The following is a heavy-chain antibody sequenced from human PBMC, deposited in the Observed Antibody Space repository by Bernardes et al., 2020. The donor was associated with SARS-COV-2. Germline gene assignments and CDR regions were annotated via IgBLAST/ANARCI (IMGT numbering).Heavy chain of an antibody. CDR3: ARDHQWALDY. J-gene: IGHJ4*02. CDR1: GFTFNAYS. V-gene: IGHV3-48*02. CDR2: ISRDGGAK. Sequence: GGHLRRSCTTSGFTFNAYSMNWVRQAPGKGLHLVAYISRDGGAKYYADSVKGRFTISRDNARNSLDLQMNSLRDEDTALYYCARDHQWALDYWVQGSLVTVSS. D-gene: IGHD1-26*01.